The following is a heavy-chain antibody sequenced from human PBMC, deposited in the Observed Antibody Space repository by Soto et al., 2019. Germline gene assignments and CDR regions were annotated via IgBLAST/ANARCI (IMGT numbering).Heavy chain of an antibody. V-gene: IGHV3-30*03. Sequence: QVQLVESGGGVVQPGRSLRLSFAASGFTFSSYGMHWVRQAPGKGVERVAVISKDGNVKYYAESVKGRFTISRDNSKNTLYLQMNSLGAEETAAYYCTGEGASGYWGQGTLVTVSS. CDR3: TGEGASGY. J-gene: IGHJ4*02. D-gene: IGHD2-8*02. CDR2: ISKDGNVK. CDR1: GFTFSSYG.